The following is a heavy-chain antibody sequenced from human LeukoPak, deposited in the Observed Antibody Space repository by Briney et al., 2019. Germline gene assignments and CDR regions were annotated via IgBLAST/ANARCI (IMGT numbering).Heavy chain of an antibody. V-gene: IGHV3-30*04. D-gene: IGHD6-19*01. Sequence: GRSLRLSCAASGFTFSSYVLNWVRQAPGKGLEWVALISYHGNNKYYSDSVKGRFTISRDNSKNTLYLQMNSLRAEDTAVYYCAKERMAVAGPCIDYWGQGTLVTVSS. CDR3: AKERMAVAGPCIDY. CDR2: ISYHGNNK. J-gene: IGHJ4*02. CDR1: GFTFSSYV.